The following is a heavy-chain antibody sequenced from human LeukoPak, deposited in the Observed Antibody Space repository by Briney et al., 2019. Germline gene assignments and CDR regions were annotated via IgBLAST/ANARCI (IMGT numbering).Heavy chain of an antibody. D-gene: IGHD5-12*01. J-gene: IGHJ4*02. Sequence: PGGSLRLSCAASGFTFSSYWMSWVRQAPGKGLEWVANIKQDGSEKYYVDSVKGRFTISRDNSKNTLYLQMNSLRSDDTAVYYCASSNIVATSAFDYWGQGTLVTVSS. V-gene: IGHV3-7*03. CDR2: IKQDGSEK. CDR1: GFTFSSYW. CDR3: ASSNIVATSAFDY.